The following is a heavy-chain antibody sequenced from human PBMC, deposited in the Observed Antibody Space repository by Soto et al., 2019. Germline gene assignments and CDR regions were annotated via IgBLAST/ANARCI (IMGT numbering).Heavy chain of an antibody. J-gene: IGHJ4*02. D-gene: IGHD3-10*01. V-gene: IGHV4-31*03. CDR1: GGSISSGGYY. CDR3: ARGGLSMVRGVIGY. Sequence: QVQLQESGPGLVKPSQTLSLTCTFSGGSISSGGYYWSWIRQHPGQGLEWIGYIYYSGRTYYNPSLKRRVTISVDTSKNQFSLKLSSVTAADTAVYYCARGGLSMVRGVIGYWGQGTLVTVSS. CDR2: IYYSGRT.